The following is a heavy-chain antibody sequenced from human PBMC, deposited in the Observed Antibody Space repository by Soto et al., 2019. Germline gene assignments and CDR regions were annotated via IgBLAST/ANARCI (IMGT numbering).Heavy chain of an antibody. V-gene: IGHV4-59*01. Sequence: QVQLQESGPGLVKPSETLSLTCTVSGGSISSYYWSWIRQPQGKGLEWIGYIYYSGSTNYNPSLKSRVTISVDTSKNQFSLKLSSVTAADTAVYYCAGRYSGSYDYWGQGTLVTVSS. D-gene: IGHD1-26*01. CDR1: GGSISSYY. CDR3: AGRYSGSYDY. J-gene: IGHJ4*02. CDR2: IYYSGST.